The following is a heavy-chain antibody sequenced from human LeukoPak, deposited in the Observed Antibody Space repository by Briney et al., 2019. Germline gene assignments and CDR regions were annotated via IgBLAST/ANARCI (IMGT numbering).Heavy chain of an antibody. Sequence: GGSLRLSCAASGFTFSSYSMNWVRQAPGKGLEWVSSISSSSSYIYYADSVKGRFTISRDNAKNSLYLQMNSLRAEDTVVYYCARDRGSVLRFLEWLLGPDYWGQGTLVTVSS. V-gene: IGHV3-21*01. CDR3: ARDRGSVLRFLEWLLGPDY. CDR2: ISSSSSYI. CDR1: GFTFSSYS. D-gene: IGHD3-3*01. J-gene: IGHJ4*02.